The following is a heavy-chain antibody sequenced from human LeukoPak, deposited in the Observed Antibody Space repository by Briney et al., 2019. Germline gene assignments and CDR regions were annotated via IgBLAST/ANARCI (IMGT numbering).Heavy chain of an antibody. V-gene: IGHV1-18*04. J-gene: IGHJ3*02. CDR1: GYTFTSYG. Sequence: ASVKISCKASGYTFTSYGISWVRQAPGQGLEWMGWISAYNGNTNYAQKLQGRVTTTTDTSTSTAYMELRSLRSDDTAVYYCARVIAVAGTVRAFDIWGQGTMVTVSS. CDR3: ARVIAVAGTVRAFDI. CDR2: ISAYNGNT. D-gene: IGHD6-19*01.